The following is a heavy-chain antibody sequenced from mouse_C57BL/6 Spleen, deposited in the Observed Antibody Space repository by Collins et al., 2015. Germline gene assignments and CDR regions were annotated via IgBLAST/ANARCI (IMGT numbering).Heavy chain of an antibody. CDR1: GYTFTDYN. V-gene: IGHV1-22*01. Sequence: EVQLQQSGPELVKPGASVKMSCKASGYTFTDYNMHWVKQSHGKSLEWIGYINPNNGGTSYNQKFKGKATLTVNKSSSTAYMELRSLTSEDSAVYYCARGGLTAVVAPGALDYWGQGTSVTVSS. J-gene: IGHJ4*01. D-gene: IGHD1-1*01. CDR3: ARGGLTAVVAPGALDY. CDR2: INPNNGGT.